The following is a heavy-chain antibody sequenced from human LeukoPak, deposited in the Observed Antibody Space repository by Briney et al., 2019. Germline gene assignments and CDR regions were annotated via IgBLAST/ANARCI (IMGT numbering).Heavy chain of an antibody. J-gene: IGHJ2*01. V-gene: IGHV4-34*01. CDR3: ARGVLGPYYFDL. CDR2: IHYTGAT. D-gene: IGHD7-27*01. Sequence: SETLSLTCAVYGGTFRGYYWSWIRQPPGKGLEGIGEIHYTGATNYKPSLKSRVTISGDPSKIQVSVGFSSVTPADTAVYYCARGVLGPYYFDLWGRGTLVTVSS. CDR1: GGTFRGYY.